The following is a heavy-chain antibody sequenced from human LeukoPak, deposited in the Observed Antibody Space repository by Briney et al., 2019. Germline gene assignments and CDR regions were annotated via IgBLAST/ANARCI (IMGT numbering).Heavy chain of an antibody. CDR2: IFPDDSNT. CDR1: GHDFSDYW. Sequence: GESLKISCRGSGHDFSDYWIGWVRQMPGKGLEWMGIIFPDDSNTIYGPSFQGQVTISVDRSISTAYLQWSSLKASDTAMYYCARHGQSGCSDVGCYRSFLYYGMDVWGQGTAVTVSS. J-gene: IGHJ6*02. CDR3: ARHGQSGCSDVGCYRSFLYYGMDV. D-gene: IGHD2-15*01. V-gene: IGHV5-51*01.